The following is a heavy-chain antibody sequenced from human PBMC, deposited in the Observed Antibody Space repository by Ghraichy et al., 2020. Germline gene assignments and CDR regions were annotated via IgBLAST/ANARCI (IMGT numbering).Heavy chain of an antibody. CDR3: ARGPSYYYDSSGYYGDY. J-gene: IGHJ4*02. V-gene: IGHV1-69*06. CDR1: GGTFSSYA. CDR2: IIPIFGTA. D-gene: IGHD3-22*01. Sequence: SVKVSCKASGGTFSSYAISWVRQAPGQGLEWMGGIIPIFGTANYAQKFQGRVTITADKSTSTAYMELSSLGSEDTAVYYCARGPSYYYDSSGYYGDYWGQGTLVTVSS.